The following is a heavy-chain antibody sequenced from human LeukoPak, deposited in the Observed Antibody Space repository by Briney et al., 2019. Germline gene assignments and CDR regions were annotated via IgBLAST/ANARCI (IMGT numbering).Heavy chain of an antibody. CDR1: GGSFSGNY. J-gene: IGHJ4*02. CDR2: IYSDDTT. CDR3: ARRAGGYSHPYDY. D-gene: IGHD4-23*01. V-gene: IGHV3-53*01. Sequence: PSETLSLTCAVYGGSFSGNYMSWIRQAPGKGLEWVSLIYSDDTTLYADSVKGRFTISRDISKNTLYLQMSSLRAEDTAVYYCARRAGGYSHPYDYWGQGVLVTVSS.